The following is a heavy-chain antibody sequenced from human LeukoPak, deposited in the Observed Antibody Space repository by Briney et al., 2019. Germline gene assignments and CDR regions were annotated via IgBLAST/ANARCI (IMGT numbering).Heavy chain of an antibody. D-gene: IGHD5-12*01. Sequence: GGSLRLSCAASGFTFSSYSMNWVRQAPGKGLEWLSYISSSSSTIYYADSVKGRFTISRDNAKNSLYLQMNSLRAEDTAVYYCARYVYSGYDWSWFDPWGQGTLVTVSS. V-gene: IGHV3-48*04. CDR3: ARYVYSGYDWSWFDP. J-gene: IGHJ5*02. CDR2: ISSSSSTI. CDR1: GFTFSSYS.